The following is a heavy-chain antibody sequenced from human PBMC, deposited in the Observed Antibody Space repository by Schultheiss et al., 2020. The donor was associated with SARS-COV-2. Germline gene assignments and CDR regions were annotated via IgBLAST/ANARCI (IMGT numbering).Heavy chain of an antibody. Sequence: GGSLRLSCAASGFTFSSYWMSWVRQAPGKGLEWVANIKQDGSEKYYVDSVKGRFTISRDNAKNSLYLQMNSLRAEDTAVYYCARGQYYGSGSYYYYYYYMDVWGKGTTVTVSS. CDR2: IKQDGSEK. J-gene: IGHJ6*03. V-gene: IGHV3-7*01. CDR1: GFTFSSYW. D-gene: IGHD3-10*01. CDR3: ARGQYYGSGSYYYYYYYMDV.